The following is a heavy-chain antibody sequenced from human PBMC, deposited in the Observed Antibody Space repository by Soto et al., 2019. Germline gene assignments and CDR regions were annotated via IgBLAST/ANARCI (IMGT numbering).Heavy chain of an antibody. CDR2: IYYSGST. CDR3: ARSDGRY. CDR1: DGSISSYY. V-gene: IGHV4-59*01. Sequence: SVLLCLRSSVLDGSISSYYWSWIRQPPGKGLEWIGYIYYSGSTNYNPSLKSRVTISVDTSKNQFSLKLSSVTAADTAVYYCARSDGRYWGQGTLVTVSS. J-gene: IGHJ4*02.